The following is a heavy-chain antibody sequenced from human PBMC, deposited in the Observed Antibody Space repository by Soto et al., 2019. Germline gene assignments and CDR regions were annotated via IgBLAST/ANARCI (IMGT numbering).Heavy chain of an antibody. CDR3: ARMPRTVAGTTDWYFDL. CDR2: IHTAGDT. J-gene: IGHJ2*01. Sequence: EVQLVESGGGLVQPGGSLRLSCAASGFTFSDYDMHWVRQTTGKSLEWVAAIHTAGDTYYPGSVRGRFTISREGVKYSLYLQMNSLRAGDTAVYFCARMPRTVAGTTDWYFDLWGRGTLVTVSS. V-gene: IGHV3-13*01. D-gene: IGHD6-19*01. CDR1: GFTFSDYD.